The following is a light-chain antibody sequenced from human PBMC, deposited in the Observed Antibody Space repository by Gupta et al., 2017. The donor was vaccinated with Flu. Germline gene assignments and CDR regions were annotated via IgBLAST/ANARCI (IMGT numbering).Light chain of an antibody. CDR2: EDT. J-gene: IGLJ3*02. Sequence: NFVLSQPHSVSESTGKTVTISCTRSSGSIASNYLQWYPQRPGSAPTTLIFEDTQRPSGVPGRFSCSIDCSSNAASLIIWGLKAEDAADYYCQSFDNSPFWVFGGGTKLTVL. CDR1: SGSIASNY. V-gene: IGLV6-57*03. CDR3: QSFDNSPFWV.